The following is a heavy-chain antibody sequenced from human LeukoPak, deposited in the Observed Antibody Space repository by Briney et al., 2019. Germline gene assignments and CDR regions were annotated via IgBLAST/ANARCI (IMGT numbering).Heavy chain of an antibody. D-gene: IGHD3-22*01. J-gene: IGHJ3*02. CDR1: GFTFSSYA. CDR3: ASKKYYYDSSGYYCAFDI. Sequence: GGSLRLSCAASGFTFSSYAMSWVRQAPGKGLEWVSGTSGSGDSTYYADSVKGRFTISRDNSKNTLYLQMNSLRAEDTAVYYCASKKYYYDSSGYYCAFDIWGQGTMVTVSS. CDR2: TSGSGDST. V-gene: IGHV3-23*01.